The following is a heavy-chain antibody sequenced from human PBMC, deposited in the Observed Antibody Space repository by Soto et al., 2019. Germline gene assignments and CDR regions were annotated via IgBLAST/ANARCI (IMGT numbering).Heavy chain of an antibody. CDR3: ARDDSITMVRGTLDP. J-gene: IGHJ5*02. V-gene: IGHV1-46*03. CDR2: INPSGGST. Sequence: ASVKVSCKAPGYTFTSYYMHWVRQAPGQGLEWMGIINPSGGSTSYAQKFQGRVTMTRDTSTSTVYMELSSLRSEDTAVYYCARDDSITMVRGTLDPWGQGTLVTLS. CDR1: GYTFTSYY. D-gene: IGHD3-10*01.